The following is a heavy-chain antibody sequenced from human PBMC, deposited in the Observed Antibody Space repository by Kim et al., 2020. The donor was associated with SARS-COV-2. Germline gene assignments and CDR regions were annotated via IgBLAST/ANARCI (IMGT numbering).Heavy chain of an antibody. V-gene: IGHV5-10-1*01. CDR1: GYSFTSYW. D-gene: IGHD6-19*01. CDR3: ARGWREQWLGPPFDY. CDR2: IDPSDSYT. Sequence: GESLKISCKGSGYSFTSYWISWVRQMPGKGLEWMGRIDPSDSYTNYSPSFQGRVTISADKSISTAYLQWSSLKASDTAMYYCARGWREQWLGPPFDYWGQGTLVTVSS. J-gene: IGHJ4*02.